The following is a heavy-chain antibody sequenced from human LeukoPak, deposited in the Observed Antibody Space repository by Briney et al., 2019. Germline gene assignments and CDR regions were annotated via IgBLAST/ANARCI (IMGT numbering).Heavy chain of an antibody. CDR2: MSPNSGDT. V-gene: IGHV1-8*01. CDR3: VRTPPNWGFDY. J-gene: IGHJ4*02. D-gene: IGHD7-27*01. Sequence: ASVKVSCKASGYTFTSHDINWVRQATGQGLEWTGWMSPNSGDTGYAQKFQGRVTMTSDSSISTAYMELSSLRSEDTAIYYCVRTPPNWGFDYWGQGTLVTVSS. CDR1: GYTFTSHD.